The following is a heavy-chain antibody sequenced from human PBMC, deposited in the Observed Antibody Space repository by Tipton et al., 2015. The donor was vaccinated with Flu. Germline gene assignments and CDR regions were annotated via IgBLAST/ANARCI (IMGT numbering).Heavy chain of an antibody. J-gene: IGHJ4*02. V-gene: IGHV4-31*03. D-gene: IGHD3-9*01. CDR3: ARSQDFDILTGYLYYFDY. CDR1: GGSISSGGYY. CDR2: IYYSGST. Sequence: TLSLTCTVSGGSISSGGYYWSWIRQHPGKGLEWIGYIYYSGSTYYNPSLKSRVTISVDTSKNQFSLKLSPVTAADTAVYYCARSQDFDILTGYLYYFDYWGQGTLVTVSS.